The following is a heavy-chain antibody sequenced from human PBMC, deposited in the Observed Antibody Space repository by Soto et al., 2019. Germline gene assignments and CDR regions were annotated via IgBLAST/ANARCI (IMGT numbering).Heavy chain of an antibody. J-gene: IGHJ6*02. CDR3: ARDWDIVSHAVPIPNYNYGMDG. D-gene: IGHD2-15*01. CDR2: ISSRSDTL. V-gene: IGHV3-48*02. Sequence: GGALRLSCEGSGFSFSAYAINWVRQAPGKGLEWVSYISSRSDTLYYADSVKGRFTISRDNAKNSVYLQVNNLRDEDTAVYYCARDWDIVSHAVPIPNYNYGMDGWGQGTT. CDR1: GFSFSAYA.